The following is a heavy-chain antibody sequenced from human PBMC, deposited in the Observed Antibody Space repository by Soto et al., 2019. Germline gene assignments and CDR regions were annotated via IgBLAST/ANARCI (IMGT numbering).Heavy chain of an antibody. V-gene: IGHV1-46*01. J-gene: IGHJ5*02. CDR2: INPSGGST. CDR1: GYTFTRYY. CDR3: ARGESLDWFDP. Sequence: ASVKVSCKASGYTFTRYYMRWVRQAPGQGLEWMGIINPSGGSTSYAQKFQGRVTMTRDTSTSTVYMELSSLRSEDTAVYYCARGESLDWFDPWGQGTLVTVSS.